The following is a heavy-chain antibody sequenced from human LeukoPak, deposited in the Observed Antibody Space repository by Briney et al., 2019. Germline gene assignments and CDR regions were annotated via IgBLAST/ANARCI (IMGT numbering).Heavy chain of an antibody. Sequence: GGSLRLSCAASGFTFSSYGMHWVRQAPGKGLEWVAVIWYDGSNKYYADSVKGRFTISRDNSKNTLYLQMNSLRAEDTAVYYCARSLYGGPFDYWDQGTLVTVSS. CDR2: IWYDGSNK. CDR3: ARSLYGGPFDY. J-gene: IGHJ4*02. D-gene: IGHD4-23*01. V-gene: IGHV3-33*01. CDR1: GFTFSSYG.